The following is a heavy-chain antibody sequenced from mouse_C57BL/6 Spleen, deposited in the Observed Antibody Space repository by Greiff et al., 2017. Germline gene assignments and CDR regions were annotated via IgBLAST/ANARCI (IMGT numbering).Heavy chain of an antibody. V-gene: IGHV1-69*01. J-gene: IGHJ2*01. CDR1: GYTFTGYW. Sequence: QVQLKQPGAELVMPGASVKLSCKASGYTFTGYWMHWVKQRPGKGLEWIGEIDPSDSYTNYNQKFKGKSTLTVDKSSSTAYMQLSSLTSEDSAVYYCARGDYGSGIDYWGQGTTLTVSS. D-gene: IGHD1-1*01. CDR2: IDPSDSYT. CDR3: ARGDYGSGIDY.